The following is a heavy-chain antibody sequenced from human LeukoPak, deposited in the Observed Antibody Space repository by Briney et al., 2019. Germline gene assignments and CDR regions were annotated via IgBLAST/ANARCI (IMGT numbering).Heavy chain of an antibody. J-gene: IGHJ4*02. CDR3: ARAGGTSWADY. Sequence: GGSLRLSCEASGFTFRDYWMTWVRQAPGKGLEWVANVKQDGTEKFYVDSVKGRFTISRDNGKNSLYLQMNSLSVEDTAIYYCARAGGTSWADYWGQGTLVTVSS. CDR2: VKQDGTEK. D-gene: IGHD6-13*01. CDR1: GFTFRDYW. V-gene: IGHV3-7*01.